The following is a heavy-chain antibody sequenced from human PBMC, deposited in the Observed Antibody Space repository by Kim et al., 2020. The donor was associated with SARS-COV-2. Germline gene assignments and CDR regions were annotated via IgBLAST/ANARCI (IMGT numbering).Heavy chain of an antibody. J-gene: IGHJ3*02. CDR2: ISSSSSYI. V-gene: IGHV3-21*01. CDR1: GFTFSSYS. Sequence: GGSLRLSCAASGFTFSSYSMNWVRQAPGKGLEWVSSISSSSSYIYYADSVKGRFTISRDNAKNSLYLQMNSLRAEDTAVYYCARAVRITMIVVVNTHDAFDTWGQGTIVTVSS. D-gene: IGHD3-22*01. CDR3: ARAVRITMIVVVNTHDAFDT.